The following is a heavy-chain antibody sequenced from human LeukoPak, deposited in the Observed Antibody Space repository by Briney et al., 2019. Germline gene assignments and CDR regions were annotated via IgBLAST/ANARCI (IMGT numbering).Heavy chain of an antibody. Sequence: GGTLRLSCAASGFTFSSYGMSWVRHAPGKGLEWVSAISGSGGSTYYADSVKGRFTISRDNSKNMLYLQMNSLRAEDTAVYYCARVGDDTGWFHYWGQGTLVTVSS. CDR2: ISGSGGST. CDR3: ARVGDDTGWFHY. CDR1: GFTFSSYG. V-gene: IGHV3-23*01. D-gene: IGHD6-19*01. J-gene: IGHJ4*02.